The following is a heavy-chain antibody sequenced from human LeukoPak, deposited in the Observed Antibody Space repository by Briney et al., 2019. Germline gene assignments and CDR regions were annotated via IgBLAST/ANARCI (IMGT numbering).Heavy chain of an antibody. Sequence: PSETLSLTCTVSGDSISSYYWSWIRQPPGKGLEWIGCSYYSGSTNYNPSLKRRVTISVDTSKNQFSLKLSSVTAADTAVYYCARGVRATNYFDYWGQGTLVTVSS. CDR1: GDSISSYY. V-gene: IGHV4-59*01. J-gene: IGHJ4*02. D-gene: IGHD5-12*01. CDR2: SYYSGST. CDR3: ARGVRATNYFDY.